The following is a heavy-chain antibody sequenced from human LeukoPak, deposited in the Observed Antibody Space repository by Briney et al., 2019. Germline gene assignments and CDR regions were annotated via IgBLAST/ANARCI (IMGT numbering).Heavy chain of an antibody. J-gene: IGHJ4*02. Sequence: GASVKVSCKAVGYSFTSYYMHWVRQAPGQGLEWMGWINPNSGGTNYAQKFQGRVTMTRDTSISTAYMELSRLRSDDTAVYYCAVVYSYSSSLGFDYWGQGTLVTVSS. CDR3: AVVYSYSSSLGFDY. D-gene: IGHD6-6*01. CDR1: GYSFTSYY. V-gene: IGHV1-2*02. CDR2: INPNSGGT.